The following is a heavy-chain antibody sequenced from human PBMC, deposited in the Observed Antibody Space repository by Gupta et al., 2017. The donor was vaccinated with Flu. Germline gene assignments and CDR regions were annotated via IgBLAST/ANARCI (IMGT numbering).Heavy chain of an antibody. CDR2: ITGSGAGT. CDR3: AKDGIGPTGAEA. J-gene: IGHJ4*02. Sequence: AASGFTFSHYAMTWVRQAPGKGLEWGSSITGSGAGTYDAASLKGRFTLSRDNANKVLYLQMNSRGAEDAAVYYCAKDGIGPTGAEAGGQGTLVTVSS. V-gene: IGHV3-23*01. CDR1: GFTFSHYA. D-gene: IGHD5-12*01.